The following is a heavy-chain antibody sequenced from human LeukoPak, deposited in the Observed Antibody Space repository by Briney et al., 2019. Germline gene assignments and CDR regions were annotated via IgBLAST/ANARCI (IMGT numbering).Heavy chain of an antibody. Sequence: GGSLRLSCAASGFTFSSYAIHWVRQAPGKGLEWVALISYDGSNKYYADSVKGRFTISRDNSKNTLYLQMNSLRVEDTAVYYCAKVAADATYYYYYMDVWGKGTTVTISS. V-gene: IGHV3-30*04. J-gene: IGHJ6*03. CDR3: AKVAADATYYYYYMDV. CDR1: GFTFSSYA. CDR2: ISYDGSNK. D-gene: IGHD6-13*01.